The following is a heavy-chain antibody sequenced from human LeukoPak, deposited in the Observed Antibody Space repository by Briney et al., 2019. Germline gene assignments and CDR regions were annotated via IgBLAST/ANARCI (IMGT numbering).Heavy chain of an antibody. CDR1: GGTFSSYA. J-gene: IGHJ3*02. CDR3: ARVSPQQRDAFDI. V-gene: IGHV1-69*06. Sequence: SVKVSCKASGGTFSSYAISWVRQAPGQGLEWMGGIIPIFGTANYAQKFQGRVTITADKSTSTAYMELSSLRSEDTAVYYCARVSPQQRDAFDIWGQGTMVTVSS. CDR2: IIPIFGTA. D-gene: IGHD2-2*01.